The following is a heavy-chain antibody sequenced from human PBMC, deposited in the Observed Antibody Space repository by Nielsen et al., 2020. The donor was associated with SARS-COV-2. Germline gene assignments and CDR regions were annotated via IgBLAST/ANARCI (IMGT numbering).Heavy chain of an antibody. CDR3: ARGSASGPNYYHYYYMDV. J-gene: IGHJ6*03. D-gene: IGHD4/OR15-4a*01. Sequence: WIRQPPGKGLEWVSSISSSSSYIYYADSVKGRFTISRDNAKNSLYLQMNSLRAEDTAVYYCARGSASGPNYYHYYYMDVWGKGTTVTVSS. CDR2: ISSSSSYI. V-gene: IGHV3-21*01.